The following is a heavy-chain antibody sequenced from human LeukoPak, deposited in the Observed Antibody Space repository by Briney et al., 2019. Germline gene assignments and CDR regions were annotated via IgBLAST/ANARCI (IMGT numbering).Heavy chain of an antibody. Sequence: SVKVSCKASGGTFSSYAISWVRQAPGQGLEWMGGIIPIFGAANYAQKFQGRVTITTDESTSTAYMELSSLRSEDTAVYYCARGTMVVTYGAFDIWGQGTMVTVSS. J-gene: IGHJ3*02. D-gene: IGHD4-23*01. CDR2: IIPIFGAA. CDR3: ARGTMVVTYGAFDI. CDR1: GGTFSSYA. V-gene: IGHV1-69*05.